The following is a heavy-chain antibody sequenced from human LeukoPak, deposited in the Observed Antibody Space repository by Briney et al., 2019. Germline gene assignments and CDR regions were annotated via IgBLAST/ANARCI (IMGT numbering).Heavy chain of an antibody. D-gene: IGHD5-12*01. CDR3: ATYSAEYSGYEK. J-gene: IGHJ4*02. Sequence: PGGSLRLSCAASGFSVSSNYMSWVRQAPGKGLEYVSAISTNGGSTYYAHSVKGRFTISRDKSKNTVYLQMGSLRAEDMAVYYCATYSAEYSGYEKWGQGTLVTVSS. V-gene: IGHV3-64*01. CDR2: ISTNGGST. CDR1: GFSVSSNY.